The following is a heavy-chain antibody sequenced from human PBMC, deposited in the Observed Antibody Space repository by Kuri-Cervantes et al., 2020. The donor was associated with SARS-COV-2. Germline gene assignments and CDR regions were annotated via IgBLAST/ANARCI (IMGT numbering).Heavy chain of an antibody. CDR2: INPSGGST. V-gene: IGHV1-46*01. J-gene: IGHJ4*02. Sequence: ASVKVSCKASRYTFTMYSVHWVRQAPGQGLEWMVVINPSGGSTSYAQKFQDRITMTRDTSTSTVYMELSSLRSEDTAVYYCARDFFDYDSTGSHYWGQGTLVTVSS. CDR1: RYTFTMYS. CDR3: ARDFFDYDSTGSHY. D-gene: IGHD3-22*01.